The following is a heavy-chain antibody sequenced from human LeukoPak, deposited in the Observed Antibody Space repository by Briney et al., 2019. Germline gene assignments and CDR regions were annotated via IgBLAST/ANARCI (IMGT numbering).Heavy chain of an antibody. CDR2: IYSDGST. D-gene: IGHD6-25*01. CDR3: ATGASGFDY. CDR1: GFIVSSNY. V-gene: IGHV3-53*01. J-gene: IGHJ4*02. Sequence: TGGSLRLSCAASGFIVSSNYLTWDRQAPGKGLEWVSLIYSDGSTYYADSVKGRFTISRDNSKNTLYLQMNSLRAEDTAVYYCATGASGFDYWGQGTLVTVSS.